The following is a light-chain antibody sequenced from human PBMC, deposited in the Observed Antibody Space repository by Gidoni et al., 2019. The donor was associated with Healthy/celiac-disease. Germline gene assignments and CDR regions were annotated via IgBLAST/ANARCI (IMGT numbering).Light chain of an antibody. J-gene: IGKJ1*01. CDR1: QGISSY. CDR2: AAS. CDR3: QQRT. Sequence: DIQLTQSPSFLSASVGDSVTITCRASQGISSYLAWYQQKPGKAPKLLIYAASTLQSGGPSRFSGSGSGTEFTLTISSLQPEDFATYYCQQRTFGQGTKVEIK. V-gene: IGKV1-9*01.